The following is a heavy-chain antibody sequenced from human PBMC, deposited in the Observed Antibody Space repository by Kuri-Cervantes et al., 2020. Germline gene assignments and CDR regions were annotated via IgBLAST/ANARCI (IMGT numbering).Heavy chain of an antibody. D-gene: IGHD4-17*01. Sequence: GESLKISCAASGFTFSSYGMHWVRQAPGKGLEWVAVIWYDGSNKCYADSVKGRFTISRDNFKNTLYLQMNSLRAEDTAVYYCAKDPNGDYVGAFDDWGQGTLVTVSS. V-gene: IGHV3-33*06. CDR3: AKDPNGDYVGAFDD. CDR2: IWYDGSNK. J-gene: IGHJ4*02. CDR1: GFTFSSYG.